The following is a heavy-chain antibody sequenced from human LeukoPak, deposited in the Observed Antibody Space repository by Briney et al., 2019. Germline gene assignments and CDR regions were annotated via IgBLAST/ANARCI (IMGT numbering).Heavy chain of an antibody. D-gene: IGHD5-18*01. CDR3: ARERGGTVDTAMVWRPDAFDI. J-gene: IGHJ3*02. Sequence: GASVKVSCKASGYTFTSYGISWVRQAPGQGLEWMGWISAYNGNTNYAQKFQGRVTITADESTSTAYMELSSLRSEDTAVYYCARERGGTVDTAMVWRPDAFDIWGQGTMVTVSS. CDR1: GYTFTSYG. CDR2: ISAYNGNT. V-gene: IGHV1-18*01.